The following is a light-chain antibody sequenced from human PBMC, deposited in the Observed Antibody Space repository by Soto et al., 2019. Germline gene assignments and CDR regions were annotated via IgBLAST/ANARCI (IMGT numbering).Light chain of an antibody. CDR2: AAS. CDR3: QQYYSYPRT. CDR1: QSISSW. Sequence: AIRMTQSPSSFSASTGDRVTITCRASQSISSWLAWYQQKPGKAPKLLIYAASTLQSGVPSRFSGSGSGTDFTLTISCLQSEDFATYYCQQYYSYPRTFGQGTKVDIK. V-gene: IGKV1-8*01. J-gene: IGKJ1*01.